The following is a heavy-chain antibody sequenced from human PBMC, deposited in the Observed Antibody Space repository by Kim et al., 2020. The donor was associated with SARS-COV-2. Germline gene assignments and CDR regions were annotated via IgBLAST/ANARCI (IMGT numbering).Heavy chain of an antibody. D-gene: IGHD2-15*01. J-gene: IGHJ3*02. V-gene: IGHV3-23*01. Sequence: KGRFTISRDNSKNTRYLQMNSLRAEDTAVYYCAKELSIVVVVAANDAFDIWGQGTMVTVSS. CDR3: AKELSIVVVVAANDAFDI.